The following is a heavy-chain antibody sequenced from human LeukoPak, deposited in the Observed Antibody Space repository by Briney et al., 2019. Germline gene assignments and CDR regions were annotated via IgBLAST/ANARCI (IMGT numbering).Heavy chain of an antibody. D-gene: IGHD2-15*01. J-gene: IGHJ4*02. Sequence: KPSETLSLTCTVSGGSISSYYWTWIRQPPGKALEWIGYIYYSGSTYYNPSLKSRVTISLDSSKNQFSLKLSSVTAADTAVYYCARDTRGSLPRVDYWGQGTLVTVSS. CDR3: ARDTRGSLPRVDY. CDR2: IYYSGST. V-gene: IGHV4-59*01. CDR1: GGSISSYY.